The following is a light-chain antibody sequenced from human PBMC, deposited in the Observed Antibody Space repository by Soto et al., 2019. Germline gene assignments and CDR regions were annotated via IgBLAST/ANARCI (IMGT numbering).Light chain of an antibody. Sequence: DFVMTQSTLSLPVTPGDPASISCRSSQSLLHSNGYNYLDWYLQKAGQSPQLLIYLGSNQAYGFPGMSSGSRLCTDCTLKISRVEAADVRVYYCMQGLQKPCTFGQETKVEV. CDR1: QSLLHSNGYNY. J-gene: IGKJ1*01. V-gene: IGKV2-28*01. CDR3: MQGLQKPCT. CDR2: LGS.